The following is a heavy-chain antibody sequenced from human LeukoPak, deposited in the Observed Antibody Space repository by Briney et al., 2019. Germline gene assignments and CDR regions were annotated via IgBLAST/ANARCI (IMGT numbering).Heavy chain of an antibody. CDR2: IYHNGST. J-gene: IGHJ2*01. V-gene: IGHV4-38-2*02. D-gene: IGHD3-22*01. Sequence: SETLSLTCNVSGYSITSGYLWGWIRQPTGKGLEWIGNIYHNGSTNYNPSLKSRVTISVDTSKNQFSLKLSSVTAADTAVYYCARGDYDSSGEYWYFDLWGRGTLVTVSS. CDR1: GYSITSGYL. CDR3: ARGDYDSSGEYWYFDL.